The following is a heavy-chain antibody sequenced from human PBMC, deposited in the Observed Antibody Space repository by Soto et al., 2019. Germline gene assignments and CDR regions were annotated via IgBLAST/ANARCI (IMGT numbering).Heavy chain of an antibody. J-gene: IGHJ3*02. D-gene: IGHD3-22*01. V-gene: IGHV4-30-2*01. Sequence: SETLSLTCAVSGGSISSGGYSWSWLRQPPGKGLEWIGYIFHSGSTYYNPSLKSRVTISVDGSKNHFSLELSSVTAADTAVYYCASTYYYDSSGYYIDAFDIWGQGTMVTVSS. CDR1: GGSISSGGYS. CDR3: ASTYYYDSSGYYIDAFDI. CDR2: IFHSGST.